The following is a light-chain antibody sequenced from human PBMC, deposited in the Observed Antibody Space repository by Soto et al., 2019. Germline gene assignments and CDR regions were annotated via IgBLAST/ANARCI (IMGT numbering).Light chain of an antibody. V-gene: IGKV3-20*01. CDR2: GAS. CDR3: QQYGSSRT. Sequence: ENVLKQCPGALSLSPGERATLSCRASQSVSSSYLAWYQQKPGQAPRLLIYGASSRATGIPDRFSGSGSGTDFTLTISSLEPEDFAVYYCQQYGSSRTFSQGTKVDIK. J-gene: IGKJ1*01. CDR1: QSVSSSY.